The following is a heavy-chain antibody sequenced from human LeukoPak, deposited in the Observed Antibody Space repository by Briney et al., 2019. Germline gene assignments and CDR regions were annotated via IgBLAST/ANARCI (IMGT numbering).Heavy chain of an antibody. CDR1: GGSISSSSYY. D-gene: IGHD2-2*02. J-gene: IGHJ5*02. V-gene: IGHV4-39*07. CDR3: ARDEGYCSSTSCYSGWFDP. Sequence: NPSETLSLTCTVSGGSISSSSYYWGWIRQPPGKGLEWIGSIYYSGSTYYNPSLKSRVTISVDTSKNQFSLKLSSVTAADTAVYYCARDEGYCSSTSCYSGWFDPWGQGTLVTVSS. CDR2: IYYSGST.